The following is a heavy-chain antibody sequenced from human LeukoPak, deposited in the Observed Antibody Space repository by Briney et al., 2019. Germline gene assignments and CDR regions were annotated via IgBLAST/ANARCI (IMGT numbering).Heavy chain of an antibody. Sequence: ASVKVSCKASGYTFIAYYMHWVRQAPGQGLEWMGWINPNSGGTNYAQKFQGRVTMTRDTSISTAYMDLSRLRSDDTAVYYCARVLGSGYYSLSRYFDYWGQGTLVTVSS. CDR3: ARVLGSGYYSLSRYFDY. J-gene: IGHJ4*02. V-gene: IGHV1-2*02. CDR2: INPNSGGT. D-gene: IGHD3-22*01. CDR1: GYTFIAYY.